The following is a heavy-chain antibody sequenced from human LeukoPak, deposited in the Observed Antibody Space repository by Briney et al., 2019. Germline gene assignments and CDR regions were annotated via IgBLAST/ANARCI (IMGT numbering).Heavy chain of an antibody. CDR2: INHSGST. D-gene: IGHD3-16*02. CDR1: GGSFSGYC. Sequence: SETLSLTCAVYGGSFSGYCWSWIRQPPGKGLEWIGEINHSGSTNYNPSLKSRVTISVDTSKNQFSLKLSSVTAADTAVYYCARGVRITFGGVIVITAGYFDYWGQGTLVTVSS. CDR3: ARGVRITFGGVIVITAGYFDY. V-gene: IGHV4-34*01. J-gene: IGHJ4*02.